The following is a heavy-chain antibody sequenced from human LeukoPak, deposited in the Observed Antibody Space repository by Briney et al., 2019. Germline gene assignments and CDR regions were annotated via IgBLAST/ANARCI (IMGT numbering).Heavy chain of an antibody. CDR2: ISYDGSNK. Sequence: GGSLRLSCAASGFTFSSYAMHWVRQAPGKGLEWVAVISYDGSNKYYADSVKGRFTISRDNSKNTLYLQMNSLRAEDTAVYYCARELERINWFDPLGPGNPVTVSS. CDR3: ARELERINWFDP. J-gene: IGHJ5*02. D-gene: IGHD2/OR15-2a*01. V-gene: IGHV3-30-3*01. CDR1: GFTFSSYA.